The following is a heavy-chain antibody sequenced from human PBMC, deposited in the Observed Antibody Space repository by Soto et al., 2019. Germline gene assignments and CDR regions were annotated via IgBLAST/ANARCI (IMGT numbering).Heavy chain of an antibody. CDR2: IYYSGIT. D-gene: IGHD3-3*02. CDR3: ERALSMGGGMDV. V-gene: IGHV4-31*03. CDR1: GGSVSSGGYY. J-gene: IGHJ6*02. Sequence: QVQLQESGPGLVKPSQTLSLTCTVSGGSVSSGGYYWSWIRQHPGKGLEWIAYIYYSGITYHNPSLKSRVTILVDTSKNQFSLKLSSVTAADTAVYYCERALSMGGGMDVWGQGTTVTVSS.